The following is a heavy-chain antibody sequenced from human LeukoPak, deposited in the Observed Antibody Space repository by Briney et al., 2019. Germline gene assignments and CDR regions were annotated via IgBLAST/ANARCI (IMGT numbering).Heavy chain of an antibody. CDR3: AGDCSGGSCYVPN. V-gene: IGHV3-33*01. J-gene: IGHJ4*02. D-gene: IGHD2-15*01. CDR1: GFTFSSYG. Sequence: GGSLRLSCAASGFTFSSYGMHWVRQAPGKGLEWVAVIWYDGSNKHYADSVKGRFTISRDNSKNTLYLQMNSLRAEDTAVYYCAGDCSGGSCYVPNWGQGTLVTVSS. CDR2: IWYDGSNK.